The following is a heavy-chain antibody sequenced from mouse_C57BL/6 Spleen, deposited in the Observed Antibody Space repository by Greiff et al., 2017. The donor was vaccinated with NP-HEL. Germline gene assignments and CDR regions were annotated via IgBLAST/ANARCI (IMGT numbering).Heavy chain of an antibody. CDR2: INPNNGGT. V-gene: IGHV1-18*01. Sequence: EVQLQQSGPELVKPGASVKIPCKASGYTFTDYNMDWVKQSHGKSLEWIGDINPNNGGTIYNQKFKGKATLTVDKSSSTAYMELRSLTSEDTAVYYCARMGKNNYGSYWYFDVWGTGTTVTVSS. CDR3: ARMGKNNYGSYWYFDV. J-gene: IGHJ1*03. CDR1: GYTFTDYN. D-gene: IGHD1-1*01.